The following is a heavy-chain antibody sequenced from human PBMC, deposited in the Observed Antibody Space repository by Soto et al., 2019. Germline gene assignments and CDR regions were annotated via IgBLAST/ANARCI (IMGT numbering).Heavy chain of an antibody. Sequence: ASVKVSCKASGYTFTSYGISWVRQAPGQGLEWMGWISAYNGNTNYAQKLQGRVTMTTDTSTSTAYMELRSLRSDDTAVYYCARVHMVRGVIILDYWGQGTLVTVSS. J-gene: IGHJ4*02. V-gene: IGHV1-18*01. CDR2: ISAYNGNT. D-gene: IGHD3-10*01. CDR1: GYTFTSYG. CDR3: ARVHMVRGVIILDY.